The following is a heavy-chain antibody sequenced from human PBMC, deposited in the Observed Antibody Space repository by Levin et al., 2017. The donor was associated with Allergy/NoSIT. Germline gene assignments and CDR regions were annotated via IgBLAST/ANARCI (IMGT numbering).Heavy chain of an antibody. CDR1: GGSISSGSYY. D-gene: IGHD3-10*01. Sequence: SETLSLTCTVSGGSISSGSYYWSWIRQPAGKGLEWIGRIYTSGSTNYNPSLKSRVTISVDTSKNQFSLKLSSVTAADTAVYYCARGNGSGSYWANYDYYYMDVWGKGTTVTVSS. V-gene: IGHV4-61*02. J-gene: IGHJ6*03. CDR3: ARGNGSGSYWANYDYYYMDV. CDR2: IYTSGST.